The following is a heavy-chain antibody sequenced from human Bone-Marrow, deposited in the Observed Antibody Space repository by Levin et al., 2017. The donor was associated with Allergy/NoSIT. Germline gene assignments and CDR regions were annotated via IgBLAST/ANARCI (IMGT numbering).Heavy chain of an antibody. V-gene: IGHV4-34*01. CDR3: ARGPRDIDAFDI. CDR1: GGSFSGYY. Sequence: SQTLSLTCAVYGGSFSGYYWSWIRQPPGKGLEWIGEINHSGSTNYNPSLKSRVTISVDTSKNQFSLKLSSVTAADTAVYYCARGPRDIDAFDIWGQGTMVTVSS. J-gene: IGHJ3*02. CDR2: INHSGST.